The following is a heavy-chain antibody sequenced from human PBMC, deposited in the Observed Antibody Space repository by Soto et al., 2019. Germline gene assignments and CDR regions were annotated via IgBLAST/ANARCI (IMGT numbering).Heavy chain of an antibody. CDR2: MHHSGSI. CDR3: ACGGAPPLLGY. D-gene: IGHD3-10*01. V-gene: IGHV4-4*03. J-gene: IGHJ4*02. CDR1: GGSITNNKW. Sequence: KLRRTLSLTCAVSGGSITNNKWWSWVRQPPGKGLEWIGEMHHSGSIHYNAPLKSRATISVDKSRNQFSLHLTSVTAADTAVYYCACGGAPPLLGYWGQGTLVTVSS.